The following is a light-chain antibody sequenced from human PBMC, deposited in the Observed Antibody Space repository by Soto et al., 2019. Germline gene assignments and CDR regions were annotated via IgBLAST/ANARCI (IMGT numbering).Light chain of an antibody. V-gene: IGKV1-5*01. CDR3: LQHNSYPLT. CDR2: DAS. J-gene: IGKJ4*01. CDR1: QSISTW. Sequence: DIQMTLSPSTLSASVGDRVTITCRASQSISTWLAWYQQNPGKAPKLLIYDASSLESGVPSRFSGSGSGTEFTLTISRLQPEDFATYYCLQHNSYPLTFGGGTKVDIK.